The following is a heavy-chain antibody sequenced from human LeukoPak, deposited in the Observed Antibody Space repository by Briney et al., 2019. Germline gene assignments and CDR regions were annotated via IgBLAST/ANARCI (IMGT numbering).Heavy chain of an antibody. Sequence: PSETLSLTCTVSGGSISSGSYYWSWIRQPAGKGLEWIGRIYTSGSTNYNPSLKSRVTISVDTSKNQFSLKLSSVTAADTAVYYCARRGRWLQFLVIDYWGQGTLVTVSS. CDR3: ARRGRWLQFLVIDY. J-gene: IGHJ4*02. CDR1: GGSISSGSYY. D-gene: IGHD5-24*01. V-gene: IGHV4-61*02. CDR2: IYTSGST.